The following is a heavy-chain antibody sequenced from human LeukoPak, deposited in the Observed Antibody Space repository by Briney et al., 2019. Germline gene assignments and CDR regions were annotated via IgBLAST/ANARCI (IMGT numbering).Heavy chain of an antibody. V-gene: IGHV3-48*03. Sequence: PGGSLRLSCVASGYTFSSYEMNWVRQAPGRGLEWLSYISVSGSTIYYAVSVEGRFTISRDNAENSLYLQMDSVRAEDTAVYYCTRKSRGVADYWGQGTLVTVSS. CDR2: ISVSGSTI. D-gene: IGHD3-10*01. J-gene: IGHJ4*02. CDR3: TRKSRGVADY. CDR1: GYTFSSYE.